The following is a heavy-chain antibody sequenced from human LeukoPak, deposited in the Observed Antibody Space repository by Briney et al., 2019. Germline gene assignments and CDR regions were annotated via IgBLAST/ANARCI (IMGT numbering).Heavy chain of an antibody. D-gene: IGHD4-17*01. Sequence: AGSRRLSCAASRFTFSSFGMHWVRQVPGNGLEWVAFISYDGSNKYHANSGKGRFTISRDNSKNTLYLQMNSLRAEDTAVYYCAKDRGYGDAEYYGMDVWGQGTTVTVSS. J-gene: IGHJ6*02. CDR1: RFTFSSFG. CDR3: AKDRGYGDAEYYGMDV. V-gene: IGHV3-30*18. CDR2: ISYDGSNK.